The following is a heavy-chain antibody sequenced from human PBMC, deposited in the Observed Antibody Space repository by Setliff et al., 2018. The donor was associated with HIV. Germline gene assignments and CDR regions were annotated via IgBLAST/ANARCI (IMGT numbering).Heavy chain of an antibody. CDR3: ARDFWLVGATFGDAFDI. J-gene: IGHJ3*02. V-gene: IGHV1-69*10. CDR2: IIPILGIA. Sequence: VASVKVSCKASGGTFSSYAISWVRQAPGQGLEWMGGIIPILGIANYTQKFQGRVTITADESTSTAYMELSSLRSEDTAVYYCARDFWLVGATFGDAFDIWGQGTMVTVSS. CDR1: GGTFSSYA. D-gene: IGHD1-26*01.